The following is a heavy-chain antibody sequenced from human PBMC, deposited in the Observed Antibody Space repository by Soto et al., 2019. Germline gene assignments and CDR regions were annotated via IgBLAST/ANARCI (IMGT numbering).Heavy chain of an antibody. D-gene: IGHD1-26*01. V-gene: IGHV4-4*02. CDR1: GGSIRSNNW. J-gene: IGHJ4*02. Sequence: QVQLQESGPGLVKPSGTLSLTCAVSGGSIRSNNWWSWVRQPPGKGLEWIGEIFHSGSTNYNPSLKTRVTISLAKSKNQFSLKLSSVTAADTAVYYCARVYSGSYSDSWGQGTLVTVSS. CDR3: ARVYSGSYSDS. CDR2: IFHSGST.